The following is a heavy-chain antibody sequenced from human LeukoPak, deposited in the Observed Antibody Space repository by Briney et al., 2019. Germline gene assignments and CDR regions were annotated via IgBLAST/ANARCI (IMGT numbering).Heavy chain of an antibody. CDR2: IYYSGST. D-gene: IGHD3-22*01. CDR3: ARLPSLWGPNSSGYL. J-gene: IGHJ4*02. Sequence: SETLSLTCTVSGGSISSSSYYWRWLRQPPGKGLEGIGSIYYSGSTYYNPSLKSRVTISVDTSKNQFSLKLISVTAADTAVYYCARLPSLWGPNSSGYLGGQGTLVTVSS. V-gene: IGHV4-39*01. CDR1: GGSISSSSYY.